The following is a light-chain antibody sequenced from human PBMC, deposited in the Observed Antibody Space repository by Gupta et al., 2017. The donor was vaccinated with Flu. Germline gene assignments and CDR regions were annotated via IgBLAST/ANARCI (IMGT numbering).Light chain of an antibody. V-gene: IGLV3-10*01. Sequence: YELPPPPSGSVSPGQTATITCSGDALAKKYAYWYQQKSGQAPVLVIYEDKKRPSGIPERFSGSSSGTMATLAIRGAQVEDEADYYCYSTDIGGDHRVFGGGTKLTVL. CDR1: ALAKKY. CDR3: YSTDIGGDHRV. CDR2: EDK. J-gene: IGLJ2*01.